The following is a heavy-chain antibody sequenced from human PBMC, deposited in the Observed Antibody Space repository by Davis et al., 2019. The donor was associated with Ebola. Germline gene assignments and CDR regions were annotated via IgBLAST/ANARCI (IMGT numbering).Heavy chain of an antibody. CDR2: ISSSGSTI. V-gene: IGHV3-11*01. CDR3: ARSSKRFRDFFWFDP. D-gene: IGHD3-10*01. Sequence: GESLKISCAASGFTFSDYYMSWIRQAPGKGLERVSYISSSGSTIYYADSVKGRFTISRDNAKNSLYLQMNSLRAEDTAVYYCARSSKRFRDFFWFDPWGQGTLVTVSS. CDR1: GFTFSDYY. J-gene: IGHJ5*02.